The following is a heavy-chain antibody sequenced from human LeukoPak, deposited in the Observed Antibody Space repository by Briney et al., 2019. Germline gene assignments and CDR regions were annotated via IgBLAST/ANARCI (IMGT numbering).Heavy chain of an antibody. J-gene: IGHJ4*01. CDR2: IYAGGST. V-gene: IGHV3-53*01. Sequence: GGSLRLSCAASGFTVSSNYMSWVRQAPGKGLEWVSLIYAGGSTYYADAVKGRFTISRHNSKNTLHLQMNSLRAEDTAVYYCAKDRKLITMISLSDWGQGTLVTVPS. CDR1: GFTVSSNY. CDR3: AKDRKLITMISLSD. D-gene: IGHD3-22*01.